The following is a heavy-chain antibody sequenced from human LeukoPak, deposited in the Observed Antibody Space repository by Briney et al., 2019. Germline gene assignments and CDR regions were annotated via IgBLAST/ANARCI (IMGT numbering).Heavy chain of an antibody. J-gene: IGHJ6*03. D-gene: IGHD6-6*01. CDR3: ARAVAARSDGYYYYYMDV. CDR2: IYYSEST. Sequence: SETLSLTCTVSGDSISSSSYYWGWIRQPPGKGLEWIGSIYYSESTYYNPSLRSRVTISVDTSKNQFSLKLRSVTAADSAVYYCARAVAARSDGYYYYYMDVWGKGTTVTVSS. V-gene: IGHV4-39*07. CDR1: GDSISSSSYY.